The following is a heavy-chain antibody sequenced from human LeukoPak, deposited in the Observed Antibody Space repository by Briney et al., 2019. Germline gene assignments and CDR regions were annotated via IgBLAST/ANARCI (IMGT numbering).Heavy chain of an antibody. V-gene: IGHV5-51*01. D-gene: IGHD6-19*01. CDR2: IYPADSDT. J-gene: IGHJ3*02. CDR1: GYSLPNYW. CDR3: ARLYGSGSEGAFDI. Sequence: GESLKISCKGSGYSLPNYWIAWVRQMPGKGLEWVGIIYPADSDTRYRPSFQGQVTISADKSISTAYLQWSSLKASDTAMYYCARLYGSGSEGAFDIWGQGTMVTVSS.